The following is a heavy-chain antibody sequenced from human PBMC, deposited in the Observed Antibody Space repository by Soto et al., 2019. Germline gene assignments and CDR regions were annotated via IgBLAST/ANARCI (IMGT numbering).Heavy chain of an antibody. V-gene: IGHV1-2*02. J-gene: IGHJ3*02. CDR1: GYMFTGYY. CDR3: ATHRVAFDM. Sequence: GASVEVSCKASGYMFTGYYIHWVRQAPGQGLGWMGWINPKSGGTKYAEKFQGRVSMTGDTSITTAYLELSSLPSDDTAVYYCATHRVAFDMWGQGTKVTVSS. CDR2: INPKSGGT.